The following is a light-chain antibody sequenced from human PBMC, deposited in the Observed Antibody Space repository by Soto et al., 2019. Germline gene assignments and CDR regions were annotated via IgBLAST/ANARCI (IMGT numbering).Light chain of an antibody. V-gene: IGLV1-47*01. CDR2: RNN. Sequence: QSVLTQPLSASGTPGQRVTISCSGGISNIGSNPVYWHQHLPGTAPKLLVYRNNQRPSGVPDRFSDSKSGTSAFLAISGLRSEDEADYYCAAWDDRLSAYVFGPGTKVTVL. CDR1: ISNIGSNP. J-gene: IGLJ1*01. CDR3: AAWDDRLSAYV.